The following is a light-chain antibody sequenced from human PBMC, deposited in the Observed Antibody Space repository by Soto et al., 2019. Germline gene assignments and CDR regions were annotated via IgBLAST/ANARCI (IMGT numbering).Light chain of an antibody. CDR1: QSVSSSY. CDR3: QQYGSLPGT. Sequence: EIVLTQSPGTLSLSPGERATLSCRASQSVSSSYLAWYQQKPGQAPRLLIYGASSRATGIPDRFSGSGSGPDFTLTISRLEPEDFAVYYCQQYGSLPGTFGQGTKLEIK. J-gene: IGKJ2*01. V-gene: IGKV3-20*01. CDR2: GAS.